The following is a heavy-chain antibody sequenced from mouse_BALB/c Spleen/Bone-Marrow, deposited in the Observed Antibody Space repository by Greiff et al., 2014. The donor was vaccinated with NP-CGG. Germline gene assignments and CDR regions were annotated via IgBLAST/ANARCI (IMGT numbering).Heavy chain of an antibody. V-gene: IGHV2-9*02. J-gene: IGHJ1*01. CDR2: IWAGGST. Sequence: VNVVESGPGLVAPSQSPSITCTVSGFSLTSYGVHWVRQPPGKGLEWLGVIWAGGSTNYNSALMSRLSISKDNSKSQVFLKMNSLQTDDTAMYYCARVYLWYFDVWGAGTTVTVSS. CDR1: GFSLTSYG. D-gene: IGHD2-3*01. CDR3: ARVYLWYFDV.